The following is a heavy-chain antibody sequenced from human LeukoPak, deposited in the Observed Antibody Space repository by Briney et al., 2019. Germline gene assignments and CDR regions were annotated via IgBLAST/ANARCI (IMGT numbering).Heavy chain of an antibody. D-gene: IGHD2-2*01. CDR2: ISSDGSIK. CDR3: AKDRGSGYCFSTSCSNWFDP. V-gene: IGHV3-30*18. Sequence: PGGSLRLSCAASGFTFSSYGMHWVRQVPGKGLEWVALISSDGSIKYSADSVRGRFTISRDNSKNTLFLQMNSLRVEDTAVYYCAKDRGSGYCFSTSCSNWFDPWGQGTLVTVSS. J-gene: IGHJ5*02. CDR1: GFTFSSYG.